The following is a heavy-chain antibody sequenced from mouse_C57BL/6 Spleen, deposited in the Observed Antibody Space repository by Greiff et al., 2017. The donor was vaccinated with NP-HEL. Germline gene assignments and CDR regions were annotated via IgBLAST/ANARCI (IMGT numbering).Heavy chain of an antibody. J-gene: IGHJ3*01. CDR3: ARYDDYDWFAY. V-gene: IGHV1-69*01. CDR1: GYTFTSYW. D-gene: IGHD2-4*01. Sequence: VQLQQPGAELVMPGASVKLSCKASGYTFTSYWMHWVKQRPGQGLEWIGEIDPSDSYTNYNQKFKGKSTLTVDKSSSTAYMQLSSLTSEDSAVYYCARYDDYDWFAYWGQGTLVTVSA. CDR2: IDPSDSYT.